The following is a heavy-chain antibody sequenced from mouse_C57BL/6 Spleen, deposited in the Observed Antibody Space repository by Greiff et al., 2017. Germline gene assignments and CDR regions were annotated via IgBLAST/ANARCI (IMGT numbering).Heavy chain of an antibody. CDR3: TRVTTGGGYYFDY. J-gene: IGHJ2*01. V-gene: IGHV1-15*01. CDR1: GYTFTDYE. CDR2: IDPETGGT. D-gene: IGHD1-1*01. Sequence: VQLQQSGAELVRPGASVTLSCKASGYTFTDYEMHWVKQTPVHGLEWIGAIDPETGGTAYNQKFKGKAILTADKSSSTAYMELRSLTSEDSAVYYGTRVTTGGGYYFDYWGQGTTLTVSS.